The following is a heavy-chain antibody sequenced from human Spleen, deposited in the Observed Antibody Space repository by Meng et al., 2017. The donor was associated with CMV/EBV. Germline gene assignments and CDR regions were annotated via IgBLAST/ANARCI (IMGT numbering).Heavy chain of an antibody. CDR2: IYPGDSDA. Sequence: GAEVKQSGGFPKFSLSTFVISFTSCWIDWVRPMPGGGLTWMGIIYPGDSDARHSPSFQGQVTISADKSITTAYLQWISLKASDTAMYYCARLFWDGIAARPVDYWGQGTLVTVSS. D-gene: IGHD6-6*01. J-gene: IGHJ4*02. V-gene: IGHV5-51*01. CDR1: VISFTSCW. CDR3: ARLFWDGIAARPVDY.